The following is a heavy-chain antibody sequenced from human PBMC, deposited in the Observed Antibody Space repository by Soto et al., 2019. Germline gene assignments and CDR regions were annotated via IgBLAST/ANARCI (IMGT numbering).Heavy chain of an antibody. CDR2: IYYSGST. Sequence: TLSLTCTVSGGSISNYYWSWIRQPPGKGLEWIGYIYYSGSTNYNPSLKSRVTISVDTSKNQFSLKLSSVTAADTAVYYCARRYGYAFDIWGQGTMVTVSS. CDR3: ARRYGYAFDI. J-gene: IGHJ3*02. CDR1: GGSISNYY. V-gene: IGHV4-59*01. D-gene: IGHD4-17*01.